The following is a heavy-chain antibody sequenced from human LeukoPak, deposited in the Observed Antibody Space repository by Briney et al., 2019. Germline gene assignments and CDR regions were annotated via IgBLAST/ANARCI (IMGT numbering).Heavy chain of an antibody. J-gene: IGHJ6*03. CDR1: GDSVTTTNFY. V-gene: IGHV4-39*01. D-gene: IGHD6-13*01. CDR3: ARPRVRQLASSYYMDV. CDR2: LYYGVNT. Sequence: SETLSPTCTVSGDSVTTTNFYWGWIRQAPAKGLEWIWSLYYGVNTYYKPSLKSRVTISVDTSLNQFSLILTSVTAADTGVYYCARPRVRQLASSYYMDVWGKGTTVTVSS.